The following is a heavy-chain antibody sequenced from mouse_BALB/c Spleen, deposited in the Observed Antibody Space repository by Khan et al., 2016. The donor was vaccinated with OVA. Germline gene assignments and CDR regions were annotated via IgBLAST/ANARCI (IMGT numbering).Heavy chain of an antibody. V-gene: IGHV1S81*02. CDR3: ARNASFGNYFDY. D-gene: IGHD4-1*01. CDR2: IYPSDGRS. J-gene: IGHJ2*01. Sequence: QVQLQQPGAELVKPGASVILSCKASGYTFTNYWVHWVKQRPGQGLEWFGEIYPSDGRSNYNEKFRSKATLTVDKSSNTAYMQLSSLTSDDSSVYYCARNASFGNYFDYWGQGTTLTVSS. CDR1: GYTFTNYW.